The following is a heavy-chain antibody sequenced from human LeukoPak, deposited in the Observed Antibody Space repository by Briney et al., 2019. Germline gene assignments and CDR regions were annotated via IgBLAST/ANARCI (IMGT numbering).Heavy chain of an antibody. Sequence: SVKVSCKASGGTFSSYAISWVRQAPGQGLEWMGGIIPIFGTANYAQKFQGRVTITADESTSTAYMELSSLRSEDTAVYYCARGQRWFGESGGAFDIWGQGTMVTVSS. D-gene: IGHD3-10*01. CDR2: IIPIFGTA. CDR1: GGTFSSYA. CDR3: ARGQRWFGESGGAFDI. J-gene: IGHJ3*02. V-gene: IGHV1-69*01.